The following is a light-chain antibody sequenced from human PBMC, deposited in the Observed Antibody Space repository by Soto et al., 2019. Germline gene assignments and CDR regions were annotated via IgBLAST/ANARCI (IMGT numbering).Light chain of an antibody. CDR2: DAS. CDR1: QSVSSY. J-gene: IGKJ1*01. CDR3: QQRSNWPPWT. Sequence: EIVLTQSPATLSLSPGERATLSCRASQSVSSYLAWYQQKPGQAPRLLIYDASNRATGIPDRFSGSGSGTDFTLPISSLEPEDFAVYYCQQRSNWPPWTVGQGTKVEIK. V-gene: IGKV3-11*01.